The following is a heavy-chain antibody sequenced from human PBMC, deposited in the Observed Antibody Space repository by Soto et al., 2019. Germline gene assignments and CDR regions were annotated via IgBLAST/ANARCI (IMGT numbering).Heavy chain of an antibody. CDR2: TYYRAKWYN. J-gene: IGHJ6*02. Sequence: SQTLSLTCAISGDSVSSNSAAWNWIRQSPSRGLEWLGRTYYRAKWYNDDAVSVKSRITINPDTSKNQFSLQLNSVTPEDTAVYYCARSEGSGSYKHARGGYYYYGMDVWGQGTTVTVSS. CDR1: GDSVSSNSAA. D-gene: IGHD1-26*01. CDR3: ARSEGSGSYKHARGGYYYYGMDV. V-gene: IGHV6-1*01.